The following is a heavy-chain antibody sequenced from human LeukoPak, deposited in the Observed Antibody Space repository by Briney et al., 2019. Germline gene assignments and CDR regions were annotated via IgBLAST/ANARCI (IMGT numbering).Heavy chain of an antibody. Sequence: SETLSLTCTVSGGSISSYYWSWIRQPPGKGLEWIGYIYYSGSTNCNPSLKSRVTISVDTSKNQFSLKLSSVTAADTAVYYCATGGSKRPYGFDYWGQGTLVTVSS. J-gene: IGHJ4*02. CDR2: IYYSGST. D-gene: IGHD1-1*01. CDR1: GGSISSYY. V-gene: IGHV4-59*08. CDR3: ATGGSKRPYGFDY.